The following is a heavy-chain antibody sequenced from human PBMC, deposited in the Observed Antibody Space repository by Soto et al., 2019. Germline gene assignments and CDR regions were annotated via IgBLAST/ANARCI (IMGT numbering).Heavy chain of an antibody. Sequence: SVKVSCKASGGTCSSYAIGCVRQSRLQGLEWMGGIIPIFGTANYAQKFQGRVTITADESTSTAYMELSSLRSEDTAVYYCARSTTVTTLWYYGMDVWGQGTTVTVSS. J-gene: IGHJ6*02. V-gene: IGHV1-69*13. CDR3: ARSTTVTTLWYYGMDV. D-gene: IGHD4-4*01. CDR1: GGTCSSYA. CDR2: IIPIFGTA.